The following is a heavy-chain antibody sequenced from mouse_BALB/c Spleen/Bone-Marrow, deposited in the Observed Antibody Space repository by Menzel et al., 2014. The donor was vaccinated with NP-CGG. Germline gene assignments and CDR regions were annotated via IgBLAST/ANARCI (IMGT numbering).Heavy chain of an antibody. Sequence: VKLQESGPGLVAPSQSLSITCTVSGFSLPRSGVHWVRQPPGKGLEWLGIIWAGGTTNYNSALMSRLSISKDNSKSQVFLKMNSLQTDDTAMYYCARGDYDYAMDYWGQGTSVTVSS. D-gene: IGHD2-4*01. CDR3: ARGDYDYAMDY. CDR2: IWAGGTT. V-gene: IGHV2-9*02. J-gene: IGHJ4*01. CDR1: GFSLPRSG.